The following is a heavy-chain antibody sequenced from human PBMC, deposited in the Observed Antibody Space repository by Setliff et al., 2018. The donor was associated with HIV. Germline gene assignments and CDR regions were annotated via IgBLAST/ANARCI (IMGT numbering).Heavy chain of an antibody. Sequence: SETLSLTCNVSGYSISSGYYWGWIRQPPGKGLEWIGSIHHSGSTYYNPSLKSRVTMSVDTFKKQFSLKLTSVTAADTAVYYCARVETTVRGATYAMDVWGQGTTVTVSS. CDR3: ARVETTVRGATYAMDV. V-gene: IGHV4-38-2*02. CDR1: GYSISSGYY. CDR2: IHHSGST. J-gene: IGHJ6*02. D-gene: IGHD3-10*01.